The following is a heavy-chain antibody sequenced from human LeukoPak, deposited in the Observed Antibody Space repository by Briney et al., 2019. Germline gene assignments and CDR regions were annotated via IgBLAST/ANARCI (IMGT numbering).Heavy chain of an antibody. D-gene: IGHD6-19*01. Sequence: SETLSLTCTVSGGSISSYYWSWIRQPPGKGLEWIGYIYHSGSTNYNPSLKSRVTISVDTSKNQFSLKLSSVTAADTAVYYCARGSGWYYYWGQGTLVTVSS. CDR2: IYHSGST. J-gene: IGHJ4*02. CDR1: GGSISSYY. CDR3: ARGSGWYYY. V-gene: IGHV4-59*01.